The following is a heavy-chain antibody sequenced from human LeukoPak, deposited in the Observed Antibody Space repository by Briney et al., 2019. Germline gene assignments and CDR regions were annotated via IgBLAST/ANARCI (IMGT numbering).Heavy chain of an antibody. J-gene: IGHJ6*02. D-gene: IGHD4-17*01. Sequence: TSVKVSCKASGGTFSSYAISWVRQAPGQGLEWMGGIIPIFGTANYAQKFQGRVTMTEDTSTDTAYMELSSLRSEDTAVYYCATDTVTTGYGMDVWGQGTTVTVSS. CDR3: ATDTVTTGYGMDV. CDR2: IIPIFGTA. CDR1: GGTFSSYA. V-gene: IGHV1-69*06.